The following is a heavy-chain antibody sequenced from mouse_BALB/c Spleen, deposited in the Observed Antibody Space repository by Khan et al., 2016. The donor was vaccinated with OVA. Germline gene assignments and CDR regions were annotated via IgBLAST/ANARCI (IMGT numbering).Heavy chain of an antibody. D-gene: IGHD1-1*01. CDR3: ARPSTTEYDYGLDY. J-gene: IGHJ4*01. V-gene: IGHV5-12-2*01. CDR2: ISHGGNRT. Sequence: DVKLVESGGGLVQPGGSLKLSCAASGFTFSSYTMSWVHQTPEKRLEWVAFISHGGNRTYYPDSIKGRFTSSRDNAKNTLYLQMRRLKSEDTAMYYCARPSTTEYDYGLDYWGQGTSVTVSS. CDR1: GFTFSSYT.